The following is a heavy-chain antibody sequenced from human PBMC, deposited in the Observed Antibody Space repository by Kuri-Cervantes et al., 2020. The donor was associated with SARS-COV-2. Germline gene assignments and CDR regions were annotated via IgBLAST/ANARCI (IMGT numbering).Heavy chain of an antibody. CDR3: ARVSYYDSNRDY. J-gene: IGHJ4*02. CDR1: GGSVSSGSYY. D-gene: IGHD3-22*01. CDR2: IYYSGST. Sequence: GSLRLSCTVSGGSVSSGSYYWSWIRQPPGKGLEWIGYIYYSGSTNYNPSLKSRVTISVDTSKNQFSLKLSSVTAADTAVYYCARVSYYDSNRDYWGQGTLVTVSS. V-gene: IGHV4-61*01.